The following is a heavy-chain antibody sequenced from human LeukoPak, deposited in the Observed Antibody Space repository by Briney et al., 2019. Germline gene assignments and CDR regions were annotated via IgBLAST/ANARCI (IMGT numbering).Heavy chain of an antibody. CDR2: IYYSGST. CDR1: GGSISSGDYY. D-gene: IGHD2-15*01. CDR3: ARDGSGGSWFHFDY. J-gene: IGHJ4*02. Sequence: SQTLSLTCTVSGGSISSGDYYWSWIRQPPGKGLEWIGYIYYSGSTYYNPSLKSRVTISVDTSKNQFSLNLSSVTAADTAVYYCARDGSGGSWFHFDYWGQGTLVTVSS. V-gene: IGHV4-30-4*08.